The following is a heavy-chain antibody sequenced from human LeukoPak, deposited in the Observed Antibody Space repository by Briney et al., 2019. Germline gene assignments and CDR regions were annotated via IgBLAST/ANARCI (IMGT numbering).Heavy chain of an antibody. CDR1: GFTLSTYW. D-gene: IGHD4-23*01. CDR3: ARDGWDYGSNYGGDQ. Sequence: TGGSVSLSCAASGFTLSTYWMNWGRQAPGKGVEWVANIKQDGSEKYYAASVKGRFTISRDNAKNSLFLQMSSLRAEDTAVYYCARDGWDYGSNYGGDQWGQGTLVIVSS. V-gene: IGHV3-7*01. J-gene: IGHJ4*02. CDR2: IKQDGSEK.